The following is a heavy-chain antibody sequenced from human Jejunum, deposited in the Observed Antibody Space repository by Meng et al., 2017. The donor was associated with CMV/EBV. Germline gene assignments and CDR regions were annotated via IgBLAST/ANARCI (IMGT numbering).Heavy chain of an antibody. CDR2: ISYSGST. CDR1: VGSISGYY. CDR3: ARDRKSGSEFDY. Sequence: VSVGSISGYYCSWILQPPGKGLELIGYISYSGSTNYTPSLKSRVTISVDTSKNQFSLRLSSVTAADTGVYYCARDRKSGSEFDYWGQGTLVTVSS. J-gene: IGHJ4*02. V-gene: IGHV4-59*01. D-gene: IGHD1-26*01.